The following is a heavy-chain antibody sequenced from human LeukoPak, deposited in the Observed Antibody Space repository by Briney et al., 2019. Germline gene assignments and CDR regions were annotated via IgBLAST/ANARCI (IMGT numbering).Heavy chain of an antibody. V-gene: IGHV4-4*07. D-gene: IGHD3-22*01. CDR2: IYNSGST. J-gene: IGHJ4*02. CDR1: GGSISSYY. CDR3: ARSAFLVIAPGLYYFDY. Sequence: TSETLSLTCTVSGGSISSYYWSWIRQPAGKGLEWIGHIYNSGSTNYNPSLKGRVTMSVATSKNQFSLHLSSVTAADTAVYYCARSAFLVIAPGLYYFDYWGQGTLVAVSS.